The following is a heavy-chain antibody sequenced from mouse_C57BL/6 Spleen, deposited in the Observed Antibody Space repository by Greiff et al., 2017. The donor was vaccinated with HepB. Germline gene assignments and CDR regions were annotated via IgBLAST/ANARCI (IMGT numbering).Heavy chain of an antibody. CDR1: GYAFSSSW. CDR3: ANYSALDAMDY. J-gene: IGHJ4*01. Sequence: VQRVESGPELVKPGASVKISCKASGYAFSSSWMNWVKQRPGKGLEWIGRIYPGDGDTNYNGKFKGKATLTADKSSSTAYMQLSSLTSEDSAVYFCANYSALDAMDYWGQGTSVTVSS. CDR2: IYPGDGDT. V-gene: IGHV1-82*01. D-gene: IGHD2-12*01.